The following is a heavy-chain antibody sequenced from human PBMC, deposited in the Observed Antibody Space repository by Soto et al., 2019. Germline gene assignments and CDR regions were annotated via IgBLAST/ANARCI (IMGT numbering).Heavy chain of an antibody. CDR3: ARYPRWGKGAFDI. CDR2: INAGNGNT. V-gene: IGHV1-3*01. Sequence: ASVKVSCKASGYTFTSYAMHWVRQAPGQRLEWMGWINAGNGNTKYSQKFQGRVTITRDTSASTSYMELSSLRSEDTAVYYCARYPRWGKGAFDIWGQGTMVTVSS. J-gene: IGHJ3*02. D-gene: IGHD3-16*01. CDR1: GYTFTSYA.